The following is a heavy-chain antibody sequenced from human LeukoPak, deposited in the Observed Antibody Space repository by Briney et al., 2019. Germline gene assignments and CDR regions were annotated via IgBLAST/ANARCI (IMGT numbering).Heavy chain of an antibody. CDR3: AKEVAAASTIDY. CDR2: ISGSGGST. V-gene: IGHV3-23*01. D-gene: IGHD6-13*01. J-gene: IGHJ4*02. Sequence: PGGSLRLSCAASGFTFSSYSMNWVRQAPGKGLEWVSAISGSGGSTYYADSVKGRFTISRDNSKNTLYLQMNSLRAEDTAVYYCAKEVAAASTIDYWGQGTLVTVSS. CDR1: GFTFSSYS.